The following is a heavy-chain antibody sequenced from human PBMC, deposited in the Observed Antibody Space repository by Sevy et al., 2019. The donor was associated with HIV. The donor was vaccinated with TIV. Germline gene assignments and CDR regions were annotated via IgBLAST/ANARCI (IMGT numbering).Heavy chain of an antibody. CDR1: GGSLSSDNW. CDR2: ISYSGKT. J-gene: IGHJ4*02. Sequence: TLSLTCAVSGGSLSSDNWWSWVRQPPGKGLEWIGEISYSGKTNYNPSLKSRVTISIDKSKNQLSLNLNSVTAADTAVYYCAREGTSTSFDYWDQGTLVTVSS. D-gene: IGHD2-2*01. V-gene: IGHV4-4*02. CDR3: AREGTSTSFDY.